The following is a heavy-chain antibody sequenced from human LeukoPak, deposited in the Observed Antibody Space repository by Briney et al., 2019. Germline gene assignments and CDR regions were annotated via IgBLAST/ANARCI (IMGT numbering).Heavy chain of an antibody. D-gene: IGHD6-19*01. CDR2: INAGNGNT. J-gene: IGHJ4*02. Sequence: ASVKVSCKASGYTFTSYAMHWVRQAPGQRLEWMGWINAGNGNTKYSQKFQGRVTITRDTSASTAYMELSSLRSEDTAVYYCARDGRRIAVAVYWGQGTLVTVSS. CDR1: GYTFTSYA. CDR3: ARDGRRIAVAVY. V-gene: IGHV1-3*01.